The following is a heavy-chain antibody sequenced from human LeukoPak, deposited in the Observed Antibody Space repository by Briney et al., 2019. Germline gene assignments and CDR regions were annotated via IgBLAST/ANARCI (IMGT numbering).Heavy chain of an antibody. J-gene: IGHJ4*02. Sequence: PSETLSLTCTVSGGSINNYYWSWLRQPPGKGLEWIGYIYSSGSTNYNPSLKSRVTISVDTSKNQFSLKLSSVTAADTAVYYCAREYSYGHGLDCWGQGTLVTVSS. CDR3: AREYSYGHGLDC. D-gene: IGHD5-18*01. CDR2: IYSSGST. CDR1: GGSINNYY. V-gene: IGHV4-59*01.